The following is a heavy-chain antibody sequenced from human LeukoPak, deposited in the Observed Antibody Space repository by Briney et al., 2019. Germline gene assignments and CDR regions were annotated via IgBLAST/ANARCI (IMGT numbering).Heavy chain of an antibody. J-gene: IGHJ4*02. CDR1: GGSISSGSYY. D-gene: IGHD6-25*01. V-gene: IGHV4-61*02. Sequence: SQTLSLTCTVSGGSISSGSYYWSWIRQPAGTGLEWIGRIYTSGSTNYNPSLKSRVTISVDTSKNQFSLKLSSVTAADTAVYYCARETGSERGGFDYWGQGTLVTVSS. CDR2: IYTSGST. CDR3: ARETGSERGGFDY.